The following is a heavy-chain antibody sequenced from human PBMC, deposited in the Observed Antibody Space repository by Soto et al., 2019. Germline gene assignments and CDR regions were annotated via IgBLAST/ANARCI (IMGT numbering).Heavy chain of an antibody. CDR1: GYMFTSYG. Sequence: VQLVQPGPEVKKPGASVKVSCKASGYMFTSYGITWVRQAPGQGLEWMGWISPYNGDTRYAQNFQGRVTMTTDTPTFTAHMELRSLRSDDTAVYYCERDSGSDLSAPGAGFDSWGQGTLVTVSS. CDR3: ERDSGSDLSAPGAGFDS. CDR2: ISPYNGDT. V-gene: IGHV1-18*01. D-gene: IGHD1-26*01. J-gene: IGHJ4*02.